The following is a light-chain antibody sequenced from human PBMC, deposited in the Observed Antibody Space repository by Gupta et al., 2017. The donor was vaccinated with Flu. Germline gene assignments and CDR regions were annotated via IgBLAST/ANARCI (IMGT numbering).Light chain of an antibody. Sequence: EIVMTQSPATLSVSPGGRATLSCRASQSVSSNLAWYQQKPGQAPRLLIYGASTRATGIPARFSGSGSGXEFTLTXSSLQSEDFAVYYCQQYNNWWTFGXGTKVEIK. V-gene: IGKV3-15*01. J-gene: IGKJ1*01. CDR1: QSVSSN. CDR3: QQYNNWWT. CDR2: GAS.